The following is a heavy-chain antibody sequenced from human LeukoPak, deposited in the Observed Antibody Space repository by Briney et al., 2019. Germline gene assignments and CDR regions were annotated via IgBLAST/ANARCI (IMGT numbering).Heavy chain of an antibody. CDR2: IIPMFGTT. CDR1: GGTFTSYG. CDR3: STVGSSASDPYDY. Sequence: SVKVSCKASGGTFTSYGINWVRQAPGQGLEWMGGIIPMFGTTKYAQKFQGRVTITADQSTRTAYMEMTSPRSEDTALYYCSTVGSSASDPYDYWGQGTLVTVSS. V-gene: IGHV1-69*13. J-gene: IGHJ4*02. D-gene: IGHD2-2*01.